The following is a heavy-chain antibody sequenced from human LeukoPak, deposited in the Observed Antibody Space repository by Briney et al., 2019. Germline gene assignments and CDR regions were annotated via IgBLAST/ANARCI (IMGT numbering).Heavy chain of an antibody. J-gene: IGHJ6*03. CDR2: IIPIFGTA. V-gene: IGHV1-69*05. D-gene: IGHD3-10*01. CDR1: GGTFSSYA. Sequence: SVKVSCKASGGTFSSYAISWVRQAPGQGLEWMGGIIPIFGTANYAQKFQGRVTITTDESTSTAYMELSSLRSEDTAVYYCARVGKDITMVRGMGYYMDVWGKGTTVTVSS. CDR3: ARVGKDITMVRGMGYYMDV.